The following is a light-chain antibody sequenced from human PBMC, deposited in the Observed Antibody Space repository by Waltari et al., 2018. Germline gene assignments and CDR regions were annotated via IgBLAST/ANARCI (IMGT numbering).Light chain of an antibody. CDR2: DVS. CDR3: SSYAGSNNV. CDR1: RRDVGGYNF. Sequence: QSALTQPPSASGSPGQSVPISCTGTRRDVGGYNFVSWYQQHPGKVPKLMIYDVSKRPSGVPDRFSGSKSGNTASLTVSGLQAGDEADYYCSSYAGSNNVFGTGTKVTVL. V-gene: IGLV2-8*01. J-gene: IGLJ1*01.